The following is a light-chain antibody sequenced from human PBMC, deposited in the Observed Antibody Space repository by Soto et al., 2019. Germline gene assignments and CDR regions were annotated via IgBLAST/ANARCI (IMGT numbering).Light chain of an antibody. CDR3: QSYDRRLSVGV. V-gene: IGLV1-40*01. J-gene: IGLJ3*02. CDR2: ANS. Sequence: QSVLTQPPSLSVAPGQRVTISCTGINANIGAGYDVHWYQQLPGTAPKHLIYANSNRPSGVPDRFSGSKSGTSASLAITGLQSEDEAEYYCQSYDRRLSVGVFCGGTKVTVL. CDR1: NANIGAGYD.